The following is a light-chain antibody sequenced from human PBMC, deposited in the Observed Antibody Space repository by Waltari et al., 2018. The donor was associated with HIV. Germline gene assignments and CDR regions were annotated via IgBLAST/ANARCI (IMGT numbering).Light chain of an antibody. J-gene: IGKJ1*01. CDR1: QSLLHSNGYNY. Sequence: DIVMTQSPLFLPVTAGEPASISCRSSQSLLHSNGYNYLYWYLQKPGQSPQLLIFLGSNRASEVPDMFSVSGSETGCTLKVSRVEAEDVGVYYCMQALQTPRTFGQGTKVEIK. V-gene: IGKV2-28*01. CDR3: MQALQTPRT. CDR2: LGS.